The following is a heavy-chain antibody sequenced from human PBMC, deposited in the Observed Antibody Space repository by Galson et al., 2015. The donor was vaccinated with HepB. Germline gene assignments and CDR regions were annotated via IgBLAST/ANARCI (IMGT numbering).Heavy chain of an antibody. CDR1: GYILTELS. Sequence: SVKVSCKVSGYILTELSMHWVRQAPGKGLEWMGGFDPEDGETIYAQKFQGRVTMTEDTSTDTAYMELSSLRSEDTAVYYCATGPPYREGACDYWGQGTLVTVSS. J-gene: IGHJ4*02. CDR3: ATGPPYREGACDY. V-gene: IGHV1-24*01. D-gene: IGHD1-26*01. CDR2: FDPEDGET.